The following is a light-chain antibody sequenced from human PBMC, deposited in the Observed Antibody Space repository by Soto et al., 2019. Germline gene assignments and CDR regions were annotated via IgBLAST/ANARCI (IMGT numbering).Light chain of an antibody. V-gene: IGKV3-11*01. Sequence: EIVLTQSPATLSLSPGERATLSCRASQSVSSYFAWYKQKPGQAPRLLIYDASNRATGIPARFSGSGSGTDFTLTISSLEPEDFAVDYCQQRSNWPPLTFGQGTRLEIK. CDR3: QQRSNWPPLT. CDR1: QSVSSY. J-gene: IGKJ5*01. CDR2: DAS.